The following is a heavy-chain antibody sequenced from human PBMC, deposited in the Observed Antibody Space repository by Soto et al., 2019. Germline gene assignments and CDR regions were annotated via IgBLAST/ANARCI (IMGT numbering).Heavy chain of an antibody. CDR2: IIPIFGTA. J-gene: IGHJ6*02. V-gene: IGHV1-69*12. D-gene: IGHD3-10*01. CDR1: GGTFSSYA. CDR3: ALHYGSGSNYYYYGMDV. Sequence: QVQLVQSGAEVKKPGSSVKVSCKASGGTFSSYAISWVRQAPGQGLEWMGGIIPIFGTADYAQKFQGGVTITADESTSTAYMELSSLRSEDTAVYYCALHYGSGSNYYYYGMDVWGQGTTVTVSS.